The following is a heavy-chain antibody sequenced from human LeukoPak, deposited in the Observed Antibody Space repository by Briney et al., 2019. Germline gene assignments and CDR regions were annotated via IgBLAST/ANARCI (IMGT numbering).Heavy chain of an antibody. J-gene: IGHJ4*02. Sequence: PGGSLRLSCAASGFTVSSNDMSWVRQAPGKGLEWVSLIYSGVRTYYADSVKGRFTISRDNSNNTLYLQMNSLRAEDTAVYYCARGGYFFDYWGQGTLVTVSS. CDR2: IYSGVRT. CDR3: ARGGYFFDY. V-gene: IGHV3-66*01. CDR1: GFTVSSND.